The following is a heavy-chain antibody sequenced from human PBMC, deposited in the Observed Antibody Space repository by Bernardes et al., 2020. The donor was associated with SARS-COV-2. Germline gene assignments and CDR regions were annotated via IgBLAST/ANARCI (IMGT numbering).Heavy chain of an antibody. V-gene: IGHV3-23*01. Sequence: GGSLRLPCAASGFTFSSYAMSWVRQAPGKGLEWVSAISGSGGSTYYADSVKGRFTISRDNSKNTLYLQMNSLRAEDTAVYYCAKDSSSMVRGTPIGLVDPWGQGNLGTVSA. CDR2: ISGSGGST. J-gene: IGHJ5*02. CDR1: GFTFSSYA. D-gene: IGHD3-10*01. CDR3: AKDSSSMVRGTPIGLVDP.